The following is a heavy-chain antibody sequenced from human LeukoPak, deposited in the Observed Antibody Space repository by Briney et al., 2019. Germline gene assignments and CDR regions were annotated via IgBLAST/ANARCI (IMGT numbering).Heavy chain of an antibody. CDR1: GGSFSGYY. CDR3: AREAACSSTSCYANWFDP. J-gene: IGHJ5*02. V-gene: IGHV4-34*01. D-gene: IGHD2-2*01. Sequence: SETLSLTCAVYGGSFSGYYWSWLRQPPGKGLEWIGEINHSGSTNYNPSLKSRVTISVDTSKNQFSLKLSSVTAADTAVYYCAREAACSSTSCYANWFDPWGQGTLVTVSS. CDR2: INHSGST.